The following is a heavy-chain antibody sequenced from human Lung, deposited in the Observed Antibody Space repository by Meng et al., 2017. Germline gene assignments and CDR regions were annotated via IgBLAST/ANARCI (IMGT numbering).Heavy chain of an antibody. D-gene: IGHD3-16*01. J-gene: IGHJ4*02. CDR3: ARRVHDGRHYHYFDY. Sequence: QLQLQESVPGLVKPSETLSLTCTVPGGSISSSSNYLVWIRQPPGKRLEWIGSIYYSGATYYNPSLKSRVTMSVDTSKNQFSLRLSSVTAADTAVFYCARRVHDGRHYHYFDYWGQGALVTVSS. CDR2: IYYSGAT. CDR1: GGSISSSSNY. V-gene: IGHV4-39*01.